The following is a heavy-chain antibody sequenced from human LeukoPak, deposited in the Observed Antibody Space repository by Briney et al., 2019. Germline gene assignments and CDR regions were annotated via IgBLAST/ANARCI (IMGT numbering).Heavy chain of an antibody. J-gene: IGHJ3*02. Sequence: GESLKISCKAFGYSFITYWIGWVRQMPGKGLEWMGIIYPDDSDTRYSPSFQGQVTFSADKSIPTSYLQWSSLKASDSAMYYCARSTSWGTFDIWGQGTMVTVSS. CDR2: IYPDDSDT. CDR3: ARSTSWGTFDI. CDR1: GYSFITYW. V-gene: IGHV5-51*01. D-gene: IGHD7-27*01.